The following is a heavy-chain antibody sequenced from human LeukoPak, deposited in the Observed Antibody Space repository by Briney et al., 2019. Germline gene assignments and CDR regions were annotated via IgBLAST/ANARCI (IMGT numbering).Heavy chain of an antibody. Sequence: GESLKISCAASGLTFSGAAMSWVRQSPGKGLECVSSISPSGGATYYTESVRGRFTISRDNSIDTLYLQMNSLRAEDTAIYYCAKRLISPNVRYFDSWGQGTQVIVSS. D-gene: IGHD3-10*02. CDR3: AKRLISPNVRYFDS. J-gene: IGHJ4*02. V-gene: IGHV3-23*01. CDR1: GLTFSGAA. CDR2: ISPSGGAT.